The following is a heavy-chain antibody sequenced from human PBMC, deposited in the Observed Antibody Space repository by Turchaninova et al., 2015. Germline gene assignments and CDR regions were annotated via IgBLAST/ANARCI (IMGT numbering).Heavy chain of an antibody. D-gene: IGHD2-8*01. CDR2: IYPRDGST. CDR1: GYALSSIY. V-gene: IGHV1-46*01. CDR3: ARDNEAFDY. Sequence: QVQLVQSGAEVKEPGASVKLSCTASGYALSSIYLHWWRQAAGQGIELMGVIYPRDGSTNYPQKFQGRVTMTRDTSTSTVYMELSSLRSEDTALYYCARDNEAFDYWSQGTLVTVSS. J-gene: IGHJ4*02.